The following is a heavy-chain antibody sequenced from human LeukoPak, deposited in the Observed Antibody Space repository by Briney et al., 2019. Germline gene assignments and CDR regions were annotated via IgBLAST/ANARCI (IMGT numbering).Heavy chain of an antibody. CDR1: GYSFTTFY. CDR3: TSDGGWYFNY. CDR2: INPNSGGT. V-gene: IGHV1-2*02. D-gene: IGHD6-19*01. Sequence: EASVKVSCRASGYSFTTFYMHWVRQAPGQGLEWMGWINPNSGGTNYAQKFQGRVTMTRDTSITTAYMELSGLRSDDTAVYYCTSDGGWYFNYWGQGSLVTVSA. J-gene: IGHJ4*02.